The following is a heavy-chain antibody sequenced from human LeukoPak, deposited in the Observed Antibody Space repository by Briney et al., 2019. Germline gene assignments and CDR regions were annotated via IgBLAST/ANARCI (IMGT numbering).Heavy chain of an antibody. J-gene: IGHJ4*02. Sequence: TSETLSLTCTVSGGSIRSYHWSWLRQPPGKRLEWIGYIYDSGSTNYNPSLKSRVTISIDTSKNQFSLKLSSVTAADTAVYYCARDFRFLEDYWGQGTLVTVSS. CDR2: IYDSGST. D-gene: IGHD3-3*01. V-gene: IGHV4-59*01. CDR1: GGSIRSYH. CDR3: ARDFRFLEDY.